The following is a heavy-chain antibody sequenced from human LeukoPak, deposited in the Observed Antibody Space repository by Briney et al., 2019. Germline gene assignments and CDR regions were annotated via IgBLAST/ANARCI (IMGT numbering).Heavy chain of an antibody. CDR1: GFTFSSYE. J-gene: IGHJ4*02. CDR3: ARDSRGFDF. V-gene: IGHV3-7*01. Sequence: GGSLRLSCAASGFTFSSYEMNWVRQAPGKGLEWVANIKQDGSEKYYVDSVKGRFTISRDNAKNSLYLQMNSLRADDTAVYYCARDSRGFDFWGQGTLVTVSS. CDR2: IKQDGSEK.